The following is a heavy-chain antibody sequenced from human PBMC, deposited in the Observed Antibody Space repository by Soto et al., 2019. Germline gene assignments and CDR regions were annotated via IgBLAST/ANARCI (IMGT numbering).Heavy chain of an antibody. Sequence: QVQLVESGGGVVQPGRSLRLSCAASGFTFSSYGMHWVRQAPGKGLEWVAVIWYDGSNKYYADSVKGRFTISRDNSKNTLYLQMNSLRAEDTAVYYCVRDERGSGSLDYWGQGTLVTVSS. V-gene: IGHV3-33*01. J-gene: IGHJ4*02. CDR3: VRDERGSGSLDY. D-gene: IGHD3-10*01. CDR1: GFTFSSYG. CDR2: IWYDGSNK.